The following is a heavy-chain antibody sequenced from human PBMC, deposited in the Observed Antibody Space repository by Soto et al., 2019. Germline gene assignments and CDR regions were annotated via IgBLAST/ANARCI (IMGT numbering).Heavy chain of an antibody. Sequence: EVQLLESGGGLVQPGGSLRLSCAASGFTFSSYAMSWVRQAPGKGLEWVSTISGGGASTYYAASVKDRSTISRDNSKNTLYLQMNSLRADDTAVYYCAKAGGHNWNDPPDYWGQGTLVTVSS. CDR2: ISGGGAST. D-gene: IGHD1-1*01. CDR3: AKAGGHNWNDPPDY. J-gene: IGHJ4*02. V-gene: IGHV3-23*01. CDR1: GFTFSSYA.